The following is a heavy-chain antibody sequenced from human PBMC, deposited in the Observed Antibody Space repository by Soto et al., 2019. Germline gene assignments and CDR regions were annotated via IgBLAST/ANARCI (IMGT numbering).Heavy chain of an antibody. D-gene: IGHD6-6*01. V-gene: IGHV3-64D*08. J-gene: IGHJ5*02. CDR1: GFTFSSYA. CDR2: ISSNGGST. Sequence: GGSLRLSCSASGFTFSSYAMHWVRQAPGKGLEYVSAISSNGGSTYYADSVKGRFTISRDNSKNTLYLQMSSLRAEDTAVYYCVKSPIEYSSLYNWFDPWGQGTLVTVSS. CDR3: VKSPIEYSSLYNWFDP.